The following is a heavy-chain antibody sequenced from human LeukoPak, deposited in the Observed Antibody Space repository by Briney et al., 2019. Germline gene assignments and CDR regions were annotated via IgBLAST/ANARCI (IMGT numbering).Heavy chain of an antibody. CDR3: ARGIGDGYSTPRMAFDY. CDR1: GGTFSSYA. CDR2: IIPIFGTA. D-gene: IGHD5-24*01. V-gene: IGHV1-69*01. J-gene: IGHJ4*02. Sequence: SVKVSCKASGGTFSSYAISWVRQAPGQGLEWMGGIIPIFGTANYAQKFQGRVTITADESTSTAYMELSSLRSEDTAVYYCARGIGDGYSTPRMAFDYWGQGTLVTVSS.